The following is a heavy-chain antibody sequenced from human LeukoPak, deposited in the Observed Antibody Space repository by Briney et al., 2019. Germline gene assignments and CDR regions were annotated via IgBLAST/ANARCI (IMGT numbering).Heavy chain of an antibody. D-gene: IGHD3-10*01. CDR2: ISGSGGST. V-gene: IGHV3-23*01. CDR3: AKSFYYNSGSWGIFDY. Sequence: GGSLRLSCAASGFTFSSYAMSWVRQAPGKGLEWVSGISGSGGSTYYADSVKGRFTISRDNSKNTLYLQMNSLRAEDTAVYYCAKSFYYNSGSWGIFDYWGQGTLVTVSS. J-gene: IGHJ4*02. CDR1: GFTFSSYA.